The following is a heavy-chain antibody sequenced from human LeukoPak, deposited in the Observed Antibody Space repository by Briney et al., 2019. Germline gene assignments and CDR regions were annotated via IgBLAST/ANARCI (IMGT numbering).Heavy chain of an antibody. CDR1: GYTFNIYD. Sequence: ASVKVSCKTSGYTFNIYDINWVRQVTGQGLEWMGWMNPNTGNAGYPQKFQSRVTMTRNTSISTAHLELSSLRSEDTAVYYCAVDYDFWSGYYFWGQGTLVTVSS. CDR2: MNPNTGNA. V-gene: IGHV1-8*01. CDR3: AVDYDFWSGYYF. J-gene: IGHJ4*02. D-gene: IGHD3-3*01.